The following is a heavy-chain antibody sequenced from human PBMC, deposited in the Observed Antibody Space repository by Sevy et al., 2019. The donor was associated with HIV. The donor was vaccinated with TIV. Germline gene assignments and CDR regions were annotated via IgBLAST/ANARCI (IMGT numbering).Heavy chain of an antibody. CDR2: IWYDRSDK. V-gene: IGHV3-30*02. Sequence: GGSLRLSCAASGFTFSSYGMHWVRQAPGKGLEWVAFIWYDRSDKYYADSVKGRFAISRDNSKNTLYLQMNTLRIEDTAVYYCASDILTGSDYWGQGTLVTVSS. J-gene: IGHJ4*02. CDR1: GFTFSSYG. D-gene: IGHD3-9*01. CDR3: ASDILTGSDY.